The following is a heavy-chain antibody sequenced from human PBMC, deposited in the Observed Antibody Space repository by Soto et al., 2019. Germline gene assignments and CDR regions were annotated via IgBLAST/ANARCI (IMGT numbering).Heavy chain of an antibody. Sequence: TGGSLRLSCAASGFTFSSYSMNWVRQAPGKGLEWVSSISSSGSYIYYADSVKGRFTISRDNAKNSLYLQMNSLRAEDTAVYYCARHNYGSGSTYFDYWGQGTLVTVSS. CDR2: ISSSGSYI. D-gene: IGHD3-10*01. J-gene: IGHJ4*02. V-gene: IGHV3-21*04. CDR3: ARHNYGSGSTYFDY. CDR1: GFTFSSYS.